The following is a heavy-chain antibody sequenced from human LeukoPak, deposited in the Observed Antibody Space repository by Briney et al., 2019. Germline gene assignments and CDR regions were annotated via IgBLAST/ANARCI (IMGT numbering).Heavy chain of an antibody. CDR3: ALRRGSSGWSGRWFDP. CDR2: ISAGGGST. J-gene: IGHJ5*02. Sequence: GGSLRLSCAASGITFSSYAMSWVRQAPGKGLEWVSVISAGGGSTHYADSVKGWFAISRDNSKNTVHLQMNSLRVEDTAVYYCALRRGSSGWSGRWFDPWGQGTLVTVSS. V-gene: IGHV3-23*01. D-gene: IGHD6-19*01. CDR1: GITFSSYA.